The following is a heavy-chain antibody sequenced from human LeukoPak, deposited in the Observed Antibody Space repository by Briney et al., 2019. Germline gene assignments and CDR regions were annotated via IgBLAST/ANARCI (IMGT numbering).Heavy chain of an antibody. D-gene: IGHD2-2*01. CDR3: ASVCSSTSCYLNWFDP. CDR1: GGSTSSSGYY. J-gene: IGHJ5*02. Sequence: PSETLSLTCTVSGGSTSSSGYYWGWIRQPPGKGLEWIGSIYYSGSTYYNPSLKSRVTISVDTSKNQFSLKLSSVTAADTAVYYCASVCSSTSCYLNWFDPWGQGTLVTVSS. CDR2: IYYSGST. V-gene: IGHV4-39*01.